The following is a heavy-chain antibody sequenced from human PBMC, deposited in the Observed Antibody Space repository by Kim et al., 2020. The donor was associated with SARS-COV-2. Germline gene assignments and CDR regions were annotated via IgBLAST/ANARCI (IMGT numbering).Heavy chain of an antibody. D-gene: IGHD2-15*01. Sequence: GGSLRLSCAASGFTFSSYGMHWVRQAPGKGLEWVAIIWYDGSNKYYADSVKGRFTISRDNSKNTLYLQMNSLRAEDTAIYYCARGTRRVSVVVLAATQNWFDPWGQGTLDTVSS. J-gene: IGHJ5*02. CDR1: GFTFSSYG. CDR3: ARGTRRVSVVVLAATQNWFDP. V-gene: IGHV3-33*01. CDR2: IWYDGSNK.